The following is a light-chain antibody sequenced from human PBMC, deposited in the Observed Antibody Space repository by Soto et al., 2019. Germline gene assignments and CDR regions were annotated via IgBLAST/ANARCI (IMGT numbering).Light chain of an antibody. CDR1: SSNIGSNP. CDR2: SNN. Sequence: QAVVTQPPSASGTPGQSVTISCSGSSSNIGSNPVNWYQQLPGTAPKLLIFSNNQRPSGVPDRVSGSKSGTSASLAISGLQSEDEADYYCAAWDDSLDGRVFGGGTKVTVL. V-gene: IGLV1-44*01. CDR3: AAWDDSLDGRV. J-gene: IGLJ3*02.